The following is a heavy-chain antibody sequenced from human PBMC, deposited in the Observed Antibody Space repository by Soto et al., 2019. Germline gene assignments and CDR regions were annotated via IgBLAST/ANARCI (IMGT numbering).Heavy chain of an antibody. D-gene: IGHD3-3*01. CDR1: GFTFSSYA. J-gene: IGHJ6*03. V-gene: IGHV3-23*01. CDR2: ISGSGGST. Sequence: EVQLLESGGGLVQPGGSLRLSCAASGFTFSSYAMSWVRQAPGKGLEWVSAISGSGGSTYYADSVKGRFTISRDNSKNTLYLQMNRLGAEDTVVYYCAKDRYDLWSGSHYYYYMDVWGKGTTVTVSS. CDR3: AKDRYDLWSGSHYYYYMDV.